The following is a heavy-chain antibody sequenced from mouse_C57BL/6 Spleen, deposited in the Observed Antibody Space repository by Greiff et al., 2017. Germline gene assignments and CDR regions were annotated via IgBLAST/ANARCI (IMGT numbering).Heavy chain of an antibody. CDR1: GFTFSDYY. D-gene: IGHD3-2*02. J-gene: IGHJ2*01. CDR2: INYDGSST. Sequence: EVQRVESEGGLVQPGSSMKLSCTASGFTFSDYYMAWVRQVPEKGLEWVANINYDGSSTYYLDSLKSRFIISRDNAKNILYLQMSSLKSEDTATYYCAREGGSSGYGGFDYWGQGTTLTVSS. V-gene: IGHV5-16*01. CDR3: AREGGSSGYGGFDY.